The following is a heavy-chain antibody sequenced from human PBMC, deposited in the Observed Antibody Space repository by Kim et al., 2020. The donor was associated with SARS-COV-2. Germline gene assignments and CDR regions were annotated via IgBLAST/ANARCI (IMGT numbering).Heavy chain of an antibody. V-gene: IGHV4-39*01. CDR2: INYSGST. J-gene: IGHJ2*01. D-gene: IGHD4-17*01. CDR3: ARQRDPSVTTYWYFDL. CDR1: GGSIRSSTYY. Sequence: SETLSLTCTVSGGSIRSSTYYWGWIRQSPGKGLEWIGSINYSGSTYYNPSLKSRVTMSVDTSKNQLSLKLSSVTAADTAVYYCARQRDPSVTTYWYFDLWGRGTLVTVSS.